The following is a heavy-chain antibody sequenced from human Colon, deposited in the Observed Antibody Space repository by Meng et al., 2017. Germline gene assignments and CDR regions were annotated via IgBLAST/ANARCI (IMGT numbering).Heavy chain of an antibody. CDR2: VYHRGDT. CDR3: GRDQGRELINH. D-gene: IGHD1-7*01. J-gene: IGHJ4*02. Sequence: QGQLPGSGPRLVKPSGTLSLTCTVSGDSISSDIWWSWVRQPPGKGLEWIGEVYHRGDTNYNPSLKSRVDISVDKSKNQFYLSLFSVTAADTAVYYCGRDQGRELINHWGQGTLVTVSS. V-gene: IGHV4-4*02. CDR1: GDSISSDIW.